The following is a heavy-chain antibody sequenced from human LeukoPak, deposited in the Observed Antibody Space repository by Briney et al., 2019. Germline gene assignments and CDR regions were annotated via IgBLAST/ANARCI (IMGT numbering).Heavy chain of an antibody. CDR2: ISAYNGNT. Sequence: ASVKVSCKASGGTFSSYAISWVRQAPGQGLEWMGWISAYNGNTNYAQKLQGRVTMTTDTSTSTAYMELRSLRSDDTAVYYCAREYSSSWYWTYYFDYWGQGTLVTVSS. CDR3: AREYSSSWYWTYYFDY. V-gene: IGHV1-18*01. D-gene: IGHD6-13*01. CDR1: GGTFSSYA. J-gene: IGHJ4*02.